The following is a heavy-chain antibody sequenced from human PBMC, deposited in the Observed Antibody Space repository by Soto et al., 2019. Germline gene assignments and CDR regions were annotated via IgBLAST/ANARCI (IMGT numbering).Heavy chain of an antibody. CDR3: ARDDNYNTSAIDY. Sequence: QVQLRESGPGLVKPSETLSLTCTVSGGSINSGDYYWSWIRQPPGKGLEWIGYIYYGGTTYYNPSLTSRVTIYVDTSKDQFPLRLSSVTAADTAVYYCARDDNYNTSAIDYWGQGTLVTVSS. V-gene: IGHV4-30-4*01. J-gene: IGHJ4*02. CDR1: GGSINSGDYY. D-gene: IGHD3-22*01. CDR2: IYYGGTT.